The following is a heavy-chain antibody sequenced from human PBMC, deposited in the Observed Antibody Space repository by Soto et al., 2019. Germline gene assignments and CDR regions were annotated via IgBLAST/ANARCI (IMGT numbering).Heavy chain of an antibody. D-gene: IGHD3-22*01. Sequence: SQTLSLTCAISGDSVSSNSAAWNLIRQSPSRGLEWLGRTYYRSKWYNDYAVSVKSRITINPDTSKNQFSLQLNSVTPEDTAVYYCARGKYYDSSGYLSPVDAFDIWGQGTMVTVSS. J-gene: IGHJ3*02. CDR3: ARGKYYDSSGYLSPVDAFDI. V-gene: IGHV6-1*01. CDR2: TYYRSKWYN. CDR1: GDSVSSNSAA.